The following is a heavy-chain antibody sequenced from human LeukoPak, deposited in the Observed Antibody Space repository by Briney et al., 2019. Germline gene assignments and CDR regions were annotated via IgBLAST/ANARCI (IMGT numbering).Heavy chain of an antibody. D-gene: IGHD3-9*01. J-gene: IGHJ6*02. V-gene: IGHV4-34*01. CDR3: ERGVLNGYSHYYYYYGMDV. Sequence: SETLSLTCAVYGGSFSGYYWSWIRQPPGKGLEWIGEINHSGSTNYNPSLKSRVTISVDTSKNQFSLKMSSVTAAEKAVYYCERGVLNGYSHYYYYYGMDVWGQETTVTVSS. CDR2: INHSGST. CDR1: GGSFSGYY.